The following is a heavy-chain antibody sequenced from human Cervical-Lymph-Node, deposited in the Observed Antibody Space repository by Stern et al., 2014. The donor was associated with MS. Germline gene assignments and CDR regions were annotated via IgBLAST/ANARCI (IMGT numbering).Heavy chain of an antibody. CDR3: ARDGEPYYYGAGTYVDYYYGMDV. CDR1: GYTFNVYY. CDR2: INPNSGAT. Sequence: EQLVESGAEVMQPGASVKVSCKASGYTFNVYYIHWVRQAPGQGLEWMGRINPNSGATNHAQKFQGRVTMTRDTSISTAYMELSRLRSDDTAMYYCARDGEPYYYGAGTYVDYYYGMDVWGQGTTVTVSS. D-gene: IGHD3-10*01. V-gene: IGHV1-2*06. J-gene: IGHJ6*02.